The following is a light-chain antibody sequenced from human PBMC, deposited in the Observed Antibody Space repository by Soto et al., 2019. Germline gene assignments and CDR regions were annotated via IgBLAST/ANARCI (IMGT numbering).Light chain of an antibody. J-gene: IGKJ4*01. Sequence: EFVLTQSPGTLSLSPGERATLSCRASQTVRNTYLAWYQQKPGQAPRLLIYDASSRATGIPDRFSGGGSGTVFTLTFSRLEPEDFAVYFCQQFSSYPLTLRGGTKVDIK. CDR3: QQFSSYPLT. CDR1: QTVRNTY. CDR2: DAS. V-gene: IGKV3-20*01.